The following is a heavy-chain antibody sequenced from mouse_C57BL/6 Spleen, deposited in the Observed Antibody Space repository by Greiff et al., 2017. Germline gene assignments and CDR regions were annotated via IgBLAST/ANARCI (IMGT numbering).Heavy chain of an antibody. D-gene: IGHD2-5*01. Sequence: VQLQESGAELVKPGASVKISCKASGYAFSSYWMNWVKQRPGKGLEWIGQIYPGDGDTTYNGKFKGKATLTADKSSSTAYMQLSSLTSEDSAVYFCARRGYSKGGYFDVWGTGTTVTVSS. CDR1: GYAFSSYW. CDR2: IYPGDGDT. V-gene: IGHV1-80*01. CDR3: ARRGYSKGGYFDV. J-gene: IGHJ1*03.